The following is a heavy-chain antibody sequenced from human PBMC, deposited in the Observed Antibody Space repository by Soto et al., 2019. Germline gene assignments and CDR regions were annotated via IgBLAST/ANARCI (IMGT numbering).Heavy chain of an antibody. D-gene: IGHD6-13*01. CDR2: IIPIFGTA. J-gene: IGHJ4*02. V-gene: IGHV1-69*13. CDR3: ASSSSSTGVTPSGY. CDR1: GGTFSSYP. Sequence: SVKVSCKASGGTFSSYPISWVRQAPGQGLEWMGGIIPIFGTANYAQKFQGRVTITADESTSTAYMELSSLRSEDTAVYYCASSSSSTGVTPSGYWGQGTLVTVSS.